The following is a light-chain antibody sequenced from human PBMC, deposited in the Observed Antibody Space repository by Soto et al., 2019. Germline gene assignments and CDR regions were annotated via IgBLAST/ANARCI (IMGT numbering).Light chain of an antibody. CDR3: MQALQTSRT. J-gene: IGKJ1*01. CDR1: QSLLHSNGNTF. V-gene: IGKV2-28*01. Sequence: EIVMTQSPLSLTFTPGEPASISCKSSQSLLHSNGNTFLDWYMQKPGQSPQLLIYLGSRLAPGASDRVYGSGSGTDFTLRISTVEADDAGIYYCMQALQTSRTFGQGTKLEI. CDR2: LGS.